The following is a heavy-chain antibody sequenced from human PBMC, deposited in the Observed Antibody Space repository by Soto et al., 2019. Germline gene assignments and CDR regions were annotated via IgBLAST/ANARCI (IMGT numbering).Heavy chain of an antibody. D-gene: IGHD3-10*01. CDR3: ARGRLRITMVRGDPYYFDY. CDR2: INHSGST. J-gene: IGHJ4*02. Sequence: PSETLSLTCTVSGDCISSSYWSWIRQSPGKGLEWIGYINHSGSTNYNPSLKSRVTISVDTSKNQFSLKLSSVTAADTAVYYCARGRLRITMVRGDPYYFDYWGQGTLVTVSS. CDR1: GDCISSSY. V-gene: IGHV4-59*12.